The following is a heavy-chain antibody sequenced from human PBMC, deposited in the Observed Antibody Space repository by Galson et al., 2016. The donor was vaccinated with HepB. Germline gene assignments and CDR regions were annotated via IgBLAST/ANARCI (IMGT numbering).Heavy chain of an antibody. CDR3: ARRSRYYGSGSYSFDY. V-gene: IGHV3-21*01. Sequence: SLRLSCAASGFTFNNYAMAWVRQAPGKGLEWVSSITTRGSYIFVADSVKGRFNISRDNSKNTLYLQMNSLRAEDTAVYYCARRSRYYGSGSYSFDYWGQGTLVTVSS. D-gene: IGHD3-10*01. CDR1: GFTFNNYA. CDR2: ITTRGSYI. J-gene: IGHJ4*02.